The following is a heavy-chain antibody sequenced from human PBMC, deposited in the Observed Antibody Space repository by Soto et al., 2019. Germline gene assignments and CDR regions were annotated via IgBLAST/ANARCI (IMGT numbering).Heavy chain of an antibody. V-gene: IGHV3-23*01. J-gene: IGHJ4*02. CDR3: AKSRRATVTTHYFDY. Sequence: GGSLRLSCAASGFTFSSYAMSWVRQAPGKGLEWVSAISGSGGSTYYADSVKGRFTISRDNSKNTLYLQMNSLRAEDTAVYYCAKSRRATVTTHYFDYWGQGTLVTVSS. CDR2: ISGSGGST. CDR1: GFTFSSYA. D-gene: IGHD4-17*01.